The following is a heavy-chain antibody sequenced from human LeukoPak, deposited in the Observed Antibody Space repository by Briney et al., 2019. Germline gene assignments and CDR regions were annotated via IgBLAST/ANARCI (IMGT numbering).Heavy chain of an antibody. CDR2: ITSSSSTI. CDR1: GFTFSSYS. V-gene: IGHV3-48*02. Sequence: GGSLRLSCAASGFTFSSYSMNWGRQAPGKGLEWVSYITSSSSTIYYADSVKGRFTISRDNAKNSLYLQMNSLRDEDTAVYYCARRDTPRARYSGSLWYFDLWGRGTLVTVSS. D-gene: IGHD1-26*01. CDR3: ARRDTPRARYSGSLWYFDL. J-gene: IGHJ2*01.